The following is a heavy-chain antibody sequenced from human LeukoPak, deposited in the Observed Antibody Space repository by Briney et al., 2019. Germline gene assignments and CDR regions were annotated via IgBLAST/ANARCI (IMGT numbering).Heavy chain of an antibody. CDR1: GYTFTSYG. Sequence: ASVKVSCKASGYTFTSYGISWVRQAPGQGLEWMGWISAYNGNTNYAQKLQGRVTMTTDTSTSTAYMELRSLRSEDSAVYYCARIWFGESGRYFDYWGQGTLVTVSS. D-gene: IGHD3-10*01. V-gene: IGHV1-18*01. CDR2: ISAYNGNT. J-gene: IGHJ4*02. CDR3: ARIWFGESGRYFDY.